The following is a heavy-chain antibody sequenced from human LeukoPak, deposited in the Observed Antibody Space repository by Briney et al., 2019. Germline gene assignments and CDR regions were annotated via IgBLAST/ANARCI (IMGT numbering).Heavy chain of an antibody. V-gene: IGHV4-34*01. CDR2: INDSGST. CDR3: ARVIDYDISGYYLGY. Sequence: SSETLSLTCAVYGGSFSGYYWSWIRQPPGKGLGWIGEINDSGSTSCSPSLKSRVSISVDTSKNQSSLKLSSVTAADTAVYYCARVIDYDISGYYLGYWGQGTRATVSS. J-gene: IGHJ4*02. D-gene: IGHD3-22*01. CDR1: GGSFSGYY.